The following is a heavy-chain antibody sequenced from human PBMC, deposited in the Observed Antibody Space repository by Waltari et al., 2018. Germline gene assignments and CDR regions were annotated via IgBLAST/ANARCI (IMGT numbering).Heavy chain of an antibody. D-gene: IGHD6-6*01. V-gene: IGHV4-34*01. Sequence: QVQLHQWGAGLLKPSETLSLTCAVYGGSFSGDYWSWIRPPPGKGLEWIGEVNHSGSTNYNPSLKSRVTISVDTSKNQFSLKLRSATAADTAVYFCARGRTSIAGRTVEDYWGQGTLVTVSS. CDR2: VNHSGST. CDR3: ARGRTSIAGRTVEDY. CDR1: GGSFSGDY. J-gene: IGHJ4*02.